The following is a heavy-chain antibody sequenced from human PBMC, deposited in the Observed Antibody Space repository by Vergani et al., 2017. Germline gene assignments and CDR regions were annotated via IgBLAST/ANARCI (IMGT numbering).Heavy chain of an antibody. CDR1: GGSISSYY. CDR3: ARAQNIVVVPATSSGAFDI. D-gene: IGHD2-2*01. CDR2: INHSGST. Sequence: QVQLQESGPGLVKPSETLSLTCTVSGGSISSYYWSWIRQPPGKGLEWIGEINHSGSTNYNPSLKSLVTISVDTSKNQFSLKLSSVTAADTAVYYCARAQNIVVVPATSSGAFDIWGQGTMVTVSS. J-gene: IGHJ3*02. V-gene: IGHV4-59*08.